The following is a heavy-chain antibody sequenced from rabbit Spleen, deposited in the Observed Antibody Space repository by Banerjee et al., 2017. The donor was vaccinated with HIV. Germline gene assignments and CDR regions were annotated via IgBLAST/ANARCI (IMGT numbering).Heavy chain of an antibody. CDR3: ARDLVAVIGWNFNL. D-gene: IGHD1-1*01. CDR2: IDAGSSGIT. V-gene: IGHV1S40*01. J-gene: IGHJ4*01. Sequence: ESGGDLVKPGASLTLTCTASGFSFSSRYYMSWVRQAPGKGLEWIACIDAGSSGITYYASWAKGRFTISKTSSTTVTLQMTSLTAADTATYFCARDLVAVIGWNFNLWGPGTLVTVS. CDR1: GFSFSSRYY.